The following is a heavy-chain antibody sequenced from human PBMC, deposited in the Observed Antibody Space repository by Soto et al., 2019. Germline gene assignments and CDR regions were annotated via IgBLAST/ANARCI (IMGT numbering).Heavy chain of an antibody. V-gene: IGHV3-48*01. Sequence: PGGSLRLSCAASGFTFSSYSMNWVRQAPGKGLEWVSYISSSSSTIYYADSVKGRFTISRDNAKNSLYLQMNSLRAEDTAVYYCASLLGKMTTVPMGHWGQGTLVTVSS. D-gene: IGHD4-17*01. CDR3: ASLLGKMTTVPMGH. J-gene: IGHJ1*01. CDR1: GFTFSSYS. CDR2: ISSSSSTI.